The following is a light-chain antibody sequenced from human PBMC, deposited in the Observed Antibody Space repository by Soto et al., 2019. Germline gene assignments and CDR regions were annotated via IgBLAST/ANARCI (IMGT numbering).Light chain of an antibody. V-gene: IGLV3-21*02. CDR3: QVWDYSSDHYV. Sequence: SYELAQPPSESLAPGQTARITCGGNNIGTKSVHWFQQKPGQAPVLVVHDDNDRPSGIPERFSGSNSGNTATLTISRVEAGDEADYYCQVWDYSSDHYVFGTGTKVTVL. CDR1: NIGTKS. J-gene: IGLJ1*01. CDR2: DDN.